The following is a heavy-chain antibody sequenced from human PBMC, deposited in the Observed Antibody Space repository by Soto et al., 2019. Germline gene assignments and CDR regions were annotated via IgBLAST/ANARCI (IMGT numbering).Heavy chain of an antibody. CDR2: INPNSGGT. V-gene: IGHV1-2*04. J-gene: IGHJ5*02. D-gene: IGHD2-8*01. CDR1: GYTFTGYQ. Sequence: ASVKVSRKAFGYTFTGYQIYWVRQAPGQGLEWMGWINPNSGGTNYAQKFQGWVTMTRDTSISTAYMELSRLRPDDKAVYYCARDATNGAHPCGQGTLVTVSS. CDR3: ARDATNGAHP.